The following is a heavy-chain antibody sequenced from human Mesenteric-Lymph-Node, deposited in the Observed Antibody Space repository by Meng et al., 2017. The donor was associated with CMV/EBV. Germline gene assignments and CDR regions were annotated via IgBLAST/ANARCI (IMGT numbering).Heavy chain of an antibody. CDR3: AREGRDTISPFNWYFDL. D-gene: IGHD2-2*01. V-gene: IGHV3-13*01. Sequence: GESLKISCEASGFTFSRSDMHWVRQATGKGLEWVSAIGTGGDTYYPGSVKGRFTISRENAQNSLYLQMNDLRAGDTAVYYCAREGRDTISPFNWYFDLWGRGTLVTVSS. J-gene: IGHJ2*01. CDR2: IGTGGDT. CDR1: GFTFSRSD.